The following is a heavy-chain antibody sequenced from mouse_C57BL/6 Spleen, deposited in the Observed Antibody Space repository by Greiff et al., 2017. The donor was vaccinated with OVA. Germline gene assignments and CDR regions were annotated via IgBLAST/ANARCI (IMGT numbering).Heavy chain of an antibody. CDR2: ISYDGSN. CDR1: GYSITSGYY. CDR3: ARDQNYYGSSYSFAY. D-gene: IGHD1-1*01. Sequence: DVQLQESGPGLVKPSQSLSLTCSVTGYSITSGYYWNWIRQFPGNKLEWMGYISYDGSNNYNPSLKNRISITRDTSKNQFFLKLNSVTTEDTATYYCARDQNYYGSSYSFAYWGQGTLVTVSA. V-gene: IGHV3-6*01. J-gene: IGHJ3*01.